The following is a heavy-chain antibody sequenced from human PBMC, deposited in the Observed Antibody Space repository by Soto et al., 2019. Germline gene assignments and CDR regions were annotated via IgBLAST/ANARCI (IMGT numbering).Heavy chain of an antibody. Sequence: GGSLRLSCAASGFIFSGSAIHWVRQASGKGLEWVGRIRSRANNFATSSAASVKGRFTFSRDDSKNTAYLQMNTLKPEDTAVYYSARGQGVDLAGSYYHGMDLWGQGTTVTVSS. CDR1: GFIFSGSA. V-gene: IGHV3-73*01. CDR3: ARGQGVDLAGSYYHGMDL. J-gene: IGHJ6*02. CDR2: IRSRANNFAT. D-gene: IGHD6-6*01.